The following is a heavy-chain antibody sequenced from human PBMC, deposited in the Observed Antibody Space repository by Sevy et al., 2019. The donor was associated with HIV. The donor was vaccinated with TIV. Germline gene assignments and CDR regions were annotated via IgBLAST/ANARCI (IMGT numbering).Heavy chain of an antibody. CDR3: ARDSIVVVPAARAPYYYYMDV. D-gene: IGHD2-2*01. CDR1: GGSISSYY. V-gene: IGHV4-59*01. Sequence: SETLSLTCTVSGGSISSYYWSWIRQPPGKGLEWIGYIYYSGSTNYNPSLKSRVTISVDTSKNQFSLKLSSVTAADTAVYYCARDSIVVVPAARAPYYYYMDVWGKWTTVTVSS. CDR2: IYYSGST. J-gene: IGHJ6*03.